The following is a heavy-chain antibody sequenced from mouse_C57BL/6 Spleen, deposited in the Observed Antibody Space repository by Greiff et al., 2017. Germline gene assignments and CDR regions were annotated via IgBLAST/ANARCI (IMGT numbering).Heavy chain of an antibody. CDR3: ARRELGAWFAY. Sequence: VQLQQSGPELVKPGASVKISCKASGYSFTGYYMHWVKQSSEKSLEWIGEINPSTGGTSYNQKFKGKATLTVDKSSSTAYMQLKSRTSEDSAAYYCARRELGAWFAYWGQGTLVTVSA. CDR1: GYSFTGYY. CDR2: INPSTGGT. J-gene: IGHJ3*01. V-gene: IGHV1-43*01. D-gene: IGHD4-1*01.